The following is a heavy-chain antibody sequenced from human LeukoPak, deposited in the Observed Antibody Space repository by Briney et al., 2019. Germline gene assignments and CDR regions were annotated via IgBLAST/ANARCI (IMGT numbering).Heavy chain of an antibody. Sequence: SVKVSCKASGGTFSSYAISWVRQAPGQGLEWMGRIIPILGIANYAQKFQGRVTVTADKSTSTAYMELSSLRSEDTAVYYCASGADSSSWPWGQGTLVTVSS. D-gene: IGHD6-13*01. J-gene: IGHJ4*02. V-gene: IGHV1-69*04. CDR2: IIPILGIA. CDR1: GGTFSSYA. CDR3: ASGADSSSWP.